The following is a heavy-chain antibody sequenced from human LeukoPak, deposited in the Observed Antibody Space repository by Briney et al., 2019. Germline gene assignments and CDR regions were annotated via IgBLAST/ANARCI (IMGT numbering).Heavy chain of an antibody. CDR1: GFTFSSYA. V-gene: IGHV3-21*01. D-gene: IGHD3-9*01. CDR3: ARAGYYDILTGPFDY. Sequence: GGSLRLSCAAPGFTFSSYAMSWVRQAPGKGLEWVSSISSSSSYIYYADSVKGRFTISRDNAKNSLYLQMNSLRAEDTAVYYCARAGYYDILTGPFDYWGQGTLVTVSS. CDR2: ISSSSSYI. J-gene: IGHJ4*02.